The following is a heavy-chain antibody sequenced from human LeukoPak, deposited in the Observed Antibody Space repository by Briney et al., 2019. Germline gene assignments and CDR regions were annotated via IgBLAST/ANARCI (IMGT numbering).Heavy chain of an antibody. J-gene: IGHJ4*02. D-gene: IGHD6-6*01. CDR3: ARIGYSSSSEDY. CDR1: GLTFTNYW. V-gene: IGHV3-7*01. CDR2: INQDGSVK. Sequence: GGSLRLSGAASGLTFTNYWMSWFRQAPGKGLKGVANINQDGSVKYYVDSVKGRITISRDNAKNSLYLQINSLRVEDTAVYYCARIGYSSSSEDYWGQGTLVTVSS.